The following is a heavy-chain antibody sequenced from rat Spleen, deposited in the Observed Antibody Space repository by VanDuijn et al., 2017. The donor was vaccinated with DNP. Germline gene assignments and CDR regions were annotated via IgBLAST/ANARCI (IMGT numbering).Heavy chain of an antibody. CDR1: GYSITSNY. CDR3: ARGNDGYYPNWYFDF. CDR2: ISYSGST. V-gene: IGHV3-1*01. D-gene: IGHD1-12*03. Sequence: EVQLQESGPGLVKPSQSLSLTCSVTGYSITSNYWGWIRKFPGDKMEWIGHISYSGSTGYNPSLKSPISISRDKSNNQFFLHLNSVTTEDTATYYCARGNDGYYPNWYFDFWGPGTMVTVSS. J-gene: IGHJ1*01.